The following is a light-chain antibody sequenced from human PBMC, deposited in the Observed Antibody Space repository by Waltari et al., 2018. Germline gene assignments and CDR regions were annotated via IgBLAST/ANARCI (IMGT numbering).Light chain of an antibody. CDR2: GAS. Sequence: DIQMTQSPSSLSASVGDRVTITCRASQRIGSNLSWYQQKPGKAPNRLIYGASSLQSGVPSRFSASGSGTYFTLTISSLQPEDFASYYCQQSYSSPRTFGQGTKVEVK. CDR3: QQSYSSPRT. V-gene: IGKV1-39*01. CDR1: QRIGSN. J-gene: IGKJ1*01.